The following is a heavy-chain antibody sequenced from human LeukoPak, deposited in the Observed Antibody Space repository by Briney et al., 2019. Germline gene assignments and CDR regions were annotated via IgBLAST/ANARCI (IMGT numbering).Heavy chain of an antibody. CDR1: GFTFSSYA. CDR3: ARDLPPVTTATAADY. D-gene: IGHD4-17*01. Sequence: GGSLRFSCAASGFTFSSYAMHWVRQAPGKGLEWVAVISYDGSNKYYADSVKGRFTISRDNSKNTLYLQMNSLRAEDTAVYYCARDLPPVTTATAADYWGQGTLVTVSS. V-gene: IGHV3-30-3*01. CDR2: ISYDGSNK. J-gene: IGHJ4*02.